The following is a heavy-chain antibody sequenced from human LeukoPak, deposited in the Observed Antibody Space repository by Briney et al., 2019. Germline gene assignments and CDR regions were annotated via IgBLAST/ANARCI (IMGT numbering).Heavy chain of an antibody. CDR1: GFTFSSYA. D-gene: IGHD6-19*01. V-gene: IGHV3-30*04. CDR3: ARGVAVY. CDR2: ISYDGSNK. J-gene: IGHJ4*02. Sequence: GRSLRLSCAASGFTFSSYAMHWVRQAPGKGLEWVAVISYDGSNKYYADSVTGRFTISRDNSKNTLYLQMNSLRAEDTAVYYCARGVAVYWGQGTLVTVSS.